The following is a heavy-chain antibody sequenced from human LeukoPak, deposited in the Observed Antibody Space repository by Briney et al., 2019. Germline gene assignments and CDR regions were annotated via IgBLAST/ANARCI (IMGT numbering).Heavy chain of an antibody. V-gene: IGHV3-23*01. CDR1: GFTVSRNY. J-gene: IGHJ4*02. CDR3: TREEAYFDSLLAYYFDY. Sequence: PGGSLRLSCAASGFTVSRNYMSWVRQAPGKGPEWVSAISGSGVNTYYADSVKGRFTISRDDSKNTLYLQMNSLRAEDTAIYYCTREEAYFDSLLAYYFDYWGQGTLVTVSS. D-gene: IGHD3-9*01. CDR2: ISGSGVNT.